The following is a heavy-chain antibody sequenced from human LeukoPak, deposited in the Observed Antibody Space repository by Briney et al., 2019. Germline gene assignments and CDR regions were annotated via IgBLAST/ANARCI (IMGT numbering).Heavy chain of an antibody. CDR1: VYTFTDYY. J-gene: IGHJ4*02. V-gene: IGHV1-2*02. D-gene: IGHD4-17*01. CDR2: ISPNTGDT. CDR3: ARDTKTTVTTAGY. Sequence: ASVKVCCKASVYTFTDYYMHWVRQAPGQGLEWMGWISPNTGDTNYAQKFEGRVTMTRDTSIRTAYMELSRLTSDDTAVYYCARDTKTTVTTAGYWGQGTLVTVSS.